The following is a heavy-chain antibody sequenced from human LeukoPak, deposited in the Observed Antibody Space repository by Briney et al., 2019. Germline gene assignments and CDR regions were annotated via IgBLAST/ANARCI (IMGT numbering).Heavy chain of an antibody. CDR3: AANSADYNTLGSSYKV. D-gene: IGHD3-10*01. Sequence: SETLSLTCAVYGGSFSGYYWSWIRQPPGKGLEWIGEINHSGSTNYNPSLKSRVTISVDTSKNQFSLKLNSVTAADTAVFYCAANSADYNTLGSSYKVWGQGTLVTVSS. J-gene: IGHJ4*02. V-gene: IGHV4-34*01. CDR2: INHSGST. CDR1: GGSFSGYY.